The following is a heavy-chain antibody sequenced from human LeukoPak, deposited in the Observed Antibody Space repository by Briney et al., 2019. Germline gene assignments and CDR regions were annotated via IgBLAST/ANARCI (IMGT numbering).Heavy chain of an antibody. Sequence: GSLRLSCAASGFTFSTYSMTWVRQAPGKGLEWVSSISSSSYIYYADSVKGRFTISRDNAKNSLYLQMSSLRAEDSAVYYCARGPPLDPWGQGTLVTVSS. CDR2: ISSSSYI. J-gene: IGHJ5*02. CDR1: GFTFSTYS. CDR3: ARGPPLDP. V-gene: IGHV3-21*01.